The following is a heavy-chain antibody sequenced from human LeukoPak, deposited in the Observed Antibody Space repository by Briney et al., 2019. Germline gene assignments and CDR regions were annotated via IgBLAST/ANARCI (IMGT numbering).Heavy chain of an antibody. Sequence: ASVKVSCKASGSTFSSYAISWVRQAPGQGHEWMGGIIPIFGTANYAQKFQGRVTITADESTSTAYMELSSLRSEDTAVYYCARGPMVRGYYYYYYMDVWGKGTTVTISS. CDR3: ARGPMVRGYYYYYYMDV. D-gene: IGHD3-10*01. J-gene: IGHJ6*03. CDR2: IIPIFGTA. CDR1: GSTFSSYA. V-gene: IGHV1-69*13.